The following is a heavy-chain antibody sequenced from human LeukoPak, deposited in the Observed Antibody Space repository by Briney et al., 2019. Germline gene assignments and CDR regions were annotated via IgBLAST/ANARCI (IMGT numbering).Heavy chain of an antibody. V-gene: IGHV3-66*02. CDR3: AKAYYYYYMDV. Sequence: GGSLRLSCAASGFTVSSNYMTWVRQAPGKGLEWVSIIYSGGSTSYSDSVKGRFTISRDNSKNTLYLQMNSLRAEDTAVYYCAKAYYYYYMDVWGKGTTVTISS. CDR1: GFTVSSNY. CDR2: IYSGGST. J-gene: IGHJ6*03.